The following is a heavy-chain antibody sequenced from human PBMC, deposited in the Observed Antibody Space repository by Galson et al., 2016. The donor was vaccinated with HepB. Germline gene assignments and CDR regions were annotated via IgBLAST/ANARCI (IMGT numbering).Heavy chain of an antibody. J-gene: IGHJ3*01. Sequence: SLRLSCAASGFIFNNYEVDWVRQAPGRGLEWVSYISSSGSTIYYADSVKGRFTISRDNGKNSLYLQMSSLRAEDTAIYYCATERDCSGGSCYSGPDAFDLWGQGTMVTVSS. D-gene: IGHD2-15*01. CDR1: GFIFNNYE. CDR2: ISSSGSTI. V-gene: IGHV3-48*03. CDR3: ATERDCSGGSCYSGPDAFDL.